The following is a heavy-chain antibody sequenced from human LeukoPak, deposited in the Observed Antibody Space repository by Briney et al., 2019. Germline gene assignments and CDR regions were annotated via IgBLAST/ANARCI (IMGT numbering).Heavy chain of an antibody. Sequence: LTGGSLRLSCAASGFTFSSYAMNWVRQAPGKGREWVSAISGSGGSTYYADSVKGRFTISRDNSKNTLYLQMNSLRAEDTAVYYCAKLGGSSGKALGYWGQGTLVTVSS. CDR3: AKLGGSSGKALGY. D-gene: IGHD3-22*01. V-gene: IGHV3-23*01. CDR2: ISGSGGST. CDR1: GFTFSSYA. J-gene: IGHJ4*02.